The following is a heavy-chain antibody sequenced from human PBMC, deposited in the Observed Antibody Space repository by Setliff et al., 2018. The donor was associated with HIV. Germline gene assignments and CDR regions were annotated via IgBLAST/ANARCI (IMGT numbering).Heavy chain of an antibody. CDR1: GFSFSKYS. Sequence: PGGSLRLSCAAFGFSFSKYSMSWVRQAPGKGLEWVSAISDSGDNTNYADSVKGRFTISRDDSKNTLYLQMTSLRAEDTAVYYCAKSAFGGVSPFDYWGQGTLVTVSS. D-gene: IGHD3-16*01. V-gene: IGHV3-23*01. J-gene: IGHJ4*02. CDR2: ISDSGDNT. CDR3: AKSAFGGVSPFDY.